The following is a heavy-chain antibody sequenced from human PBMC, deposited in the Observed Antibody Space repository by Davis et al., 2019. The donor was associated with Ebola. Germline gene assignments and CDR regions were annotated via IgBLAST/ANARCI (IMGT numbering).Heavy chain of an antibody. CDR1: GYSFTSYW. Sequence: GESLKISCKGSGYSFTSYWIGWVRQMPGKGLACMGTIFPGDSDTRYSPSFQGQVTISADKSISTAYLQWSSLKASDTAIYYCARGTNGYNPGGYFDSWGQGTLVTVSS. CDR2: IFPGDSDT. J-gene: IGHJ4*02. V-gene: IGHV5-51*01. CDR3: ARGTNGYNPGGYFDS. D-gene: IGHD5-24*01.